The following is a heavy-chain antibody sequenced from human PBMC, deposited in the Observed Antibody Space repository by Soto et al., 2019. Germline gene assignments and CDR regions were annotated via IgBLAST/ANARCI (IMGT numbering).Heavy chain of an antibody. V-gene: IGHV4-39*01. CDR1: GGSISSSSYY. D-gene: IGHD1-26*01. CDR3: ARGDQWELRAFDI. Sequence: QLQLQESGPGLVKPSETLSLTCTVSGGSISSSSYYWGWIRQPPGKGLEWIGSIYYSGSTYYNPSLKSRVTISVDTSKNQFSLQLSSVTAADTAVYYCARGDQWELRAFDIWGQGTMVTVSS. CDR2: IYYSGST. J-gene: IGHJ3*02.